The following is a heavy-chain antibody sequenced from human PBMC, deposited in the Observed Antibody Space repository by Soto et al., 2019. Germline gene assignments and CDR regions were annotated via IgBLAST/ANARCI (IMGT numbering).Heavy chain of an antibody. CDR1: GYTFTGYY. V-gene: IGHV1-2*04. CDR2: INPNSGGT. Sequence: GASVKVSCKASGYTFTGYYIHWVRQAPGQGLEWMGWINPNSGGTNYAQKFQGWVTMTRDTSISTAYMELSRLRSDDTAVYYCAREVSAYYDILTGYPSYNWFDPWGQGTLVTVSS. D-gene: IGHD3-9*01. CDR3: AREVSAYYDILTGYPSYNWFDP. J-gene: IGHJ5*02.